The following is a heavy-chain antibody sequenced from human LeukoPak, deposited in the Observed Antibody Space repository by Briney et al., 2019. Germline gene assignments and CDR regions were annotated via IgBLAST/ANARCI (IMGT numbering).Heavy chain of an antibody. CDR2: IYYSGST. CDR1: GGSISSYY. J-gene: IGHJ4*02. V-gene: IGHV4-59*12. Sequence: PSETLSLTCTVSGGSISSYYWSWIRQPPGKGLEWIGYIYYSGSTNYNPSLKSRVTISVDTSKNQFSLKLNSITPADTAIYYCARGGDWKFDYWGQGALVTVSS. D-gene: IGHD1-1*01. CDR3: ARGGDWKFDY.